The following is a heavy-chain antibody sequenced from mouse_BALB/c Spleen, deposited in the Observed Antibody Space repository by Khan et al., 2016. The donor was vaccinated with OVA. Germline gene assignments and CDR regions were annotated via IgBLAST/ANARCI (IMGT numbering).Heavy chain of an antibody. CDR3: AREGVLYDFDH. J-gene: IGHJ2*01. Sequence: QVQLKQSGAELVRPGASVKLSCKTSGYIFTSYWILWVKQRPGQGLEWIARIYPGTDNSYYNEKFKDKATLTADKSSSTAYMQLSSLTSEDSDVYFCAREGVLYDFDHWGQGTTLTVSS. CDR2: IYPGTDNS. CDR1: GYIFTSYW. D-gene: IGHD2-14*01. V-gene: IGHV1-76*01.